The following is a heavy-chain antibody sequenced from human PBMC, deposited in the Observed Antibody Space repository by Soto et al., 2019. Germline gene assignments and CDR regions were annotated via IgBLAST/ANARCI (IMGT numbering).Heavy chain of an antibody. CDR2: IYYSGST. D-gene: IGHD3-3*01. V-gene: IGHV4-59*08. CDR1: GGSISSYY. CDR3: ARRGFWSGYYTSWWFDP. Sequence: SETLSLTCTVSGGSISSYYWSWIRQPPGKGLEWIGYIYYSGSTNYNPSLKSRVTISVDTSKNQFSLKLSSMTAADTAVYYCARRGFWSGYYTSWWFDPWGQGTLVTVSS. J-gene: IGHJ5*02.